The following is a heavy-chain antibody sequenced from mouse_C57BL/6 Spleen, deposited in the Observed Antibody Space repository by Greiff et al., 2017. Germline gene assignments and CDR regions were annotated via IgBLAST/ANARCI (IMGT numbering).Heavy chain of an antibody. D-gene: IGHD1-1*01. CDR2: INYDGSST. CDR3: ARDYGSRYFDY. V-gene: IGHV5-16*01. CDR1: GFTFSDYY. Sequence: EVQLVESEGGLVQPGSSMTLSCTASGFTFSDYYMAWVRQVPEKGLEWVANINYDGSSTYYLDSLKSRFIVSRDNAKNILYLQMSSLKSEDTATYYCARDYGSRYFDYWGQGTTLTVSS. J-gene: IGHJ2*01.